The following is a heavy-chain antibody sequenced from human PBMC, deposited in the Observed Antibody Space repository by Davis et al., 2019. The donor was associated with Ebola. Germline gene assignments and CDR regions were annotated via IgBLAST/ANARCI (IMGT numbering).Heavy chain of an antibody. D-gene: IGHD3-10*01. J-gene: IGHJ4*02. CDR3: TTGITMVRGVVDY. Sequence: PGGSLRLSCAASGFTFSNAWMSWVRQAPGKGLEWVGRIKSKTDGGTTDYAAPVKGRFTISRDDSKNTLYLQMNSLKTEDTAVYYCTTGITMVRGVVDYWGQGTLVTVSS. V-gene: IGHV3-15*01. CDR2: IKSKTDGGTT. CDR1: GFTFSNAW.